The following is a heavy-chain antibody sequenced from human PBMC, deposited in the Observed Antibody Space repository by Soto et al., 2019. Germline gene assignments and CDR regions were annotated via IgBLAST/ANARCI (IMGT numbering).Heavy chain of an antibody. Sequence: LRLSCTISGFTFCDSSMTWVRQAPWRGLEWVGFIRSTAYGGTTEYAASVKGRFTISRDDSKSIAYLQMNSLKTEDTAVYFCSSGDIAVVPAAVEPYYHYGLDVWGQGKTVTVSS. J-gene: IGHJ6*02. CDR3: SSGDIAVVPAAVEPYYHYGLDV. CDR1: GFTFCDSS. V-gene: IGHV3-49*04. CDR2: IRSTAYGGTT. D-gene: IGHD2-2*01.